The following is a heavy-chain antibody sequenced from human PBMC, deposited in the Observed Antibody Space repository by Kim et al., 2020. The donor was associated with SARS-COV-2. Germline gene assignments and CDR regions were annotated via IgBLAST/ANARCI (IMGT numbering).Heavy chain of an antibody. CDR1: GFTFSSYE. J-gene: IGHJ6*02. Sequence: GGSLRPSCAASGFTFSSYEMNWVRQAPGKGLEWVSYISSSGSTIYYADSVKGRFTIARDNAKNSLYLQMNSLRAEGTAVYFCARDRHITLFVVVPDYYYAMDVWGQGTTVTVSS. D-gene: IGHD3-3*01. V-gene: IGHV3-48*03. CDR3: ARDRHITLFVVVPDYYYAMDV. CDR2: ISSSGSTI.